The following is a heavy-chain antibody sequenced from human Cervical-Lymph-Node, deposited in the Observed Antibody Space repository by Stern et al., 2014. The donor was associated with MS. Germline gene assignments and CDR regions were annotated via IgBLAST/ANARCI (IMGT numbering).Heavy chain of an antibody. V-gene: IGHV2-5*02. D-gene: IGHD5-18*01. Sequence: EESGPTLVKPTQTLKLTCTFSGFSLSTSGVGGGWIRQPPGKALLCPPLIYWDDEKPSPPSLKTRPTITKAPSKNQVVLTMTNMAPLYTATYYCPPRNTYGLDSWGQGTLVTVSS. CDR3: PPRNTYGLDS. CDR1: GFSLSTSGVG. J-gene: IGHJ5*01. CDR2: IYWDDEK.